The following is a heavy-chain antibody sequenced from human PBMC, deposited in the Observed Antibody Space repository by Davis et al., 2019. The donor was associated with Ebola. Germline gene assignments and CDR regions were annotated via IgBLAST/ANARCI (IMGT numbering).Heavy chain of an antibody. CDR2: INHSGST. J-gene: IGHJ5*02. CDR1: GGSISSSNW. Sequence: GSLRLTCAVSGGSISSSNWCSVVRQPPGKGLEWIGEINHSGSTNYNPSLKSRLTISVDTSKNQFSLKLSSVTAADTAVYYCARGGRWLTWGTWGQGTLVTVSS. CDR3: ARGGRWLTWGT. D-gene: IGHD5-24*01. V-gene: IGHV4-4*02.